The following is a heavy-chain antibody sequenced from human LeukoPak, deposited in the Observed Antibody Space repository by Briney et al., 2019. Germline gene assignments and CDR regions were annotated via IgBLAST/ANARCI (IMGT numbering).Heavy chain of an antibody. CDR2: IIPIFGIA. CDR3: ARDPLPTVVTWGAFDI. V-gene: IGHV1-69*04. Sequence: SVKVSCKASGGTFSSCAISWVRQAPGQGLEWMGRIIPIFGIANYAQKFQGRVTITADKSTSTAYMELSSLRSEDTAVYYCARDPLPTVVTWGAFDIWGQGTMVTVSS. J-gene: IGHJ3*02. CDR1: GGTFSSCA. D-gene: IGHD4-23*01.